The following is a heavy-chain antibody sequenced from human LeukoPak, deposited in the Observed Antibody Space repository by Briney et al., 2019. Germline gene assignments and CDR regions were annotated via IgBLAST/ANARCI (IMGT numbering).Heavy chain of an antibody. J-gene: IGHJ6*02. CDR3: ARGRGPYCGGDCGGDYYYYGMDV. D-gene: IGHD2-21*02. Sequence: SETLSLTCAVYGGSFSGCYWSWIRRPPGKGLEWIGEINHSGSTNYNPSLKSRVTISVDTSKNQFSLKLSSVTAADTAVYYCARGRGPYCGGDCGGDYYYYGMDVWGQGTTVTVSS. CDR2: INHSGST. CDR1: GGSFSGCY. V-gene: IGHV4-34*01.